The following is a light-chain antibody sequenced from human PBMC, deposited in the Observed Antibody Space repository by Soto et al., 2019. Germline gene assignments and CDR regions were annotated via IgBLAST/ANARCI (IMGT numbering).Light chain of an antibody. CDR1: QTVGRN. CDR2: GTS. V-gene: IGKV3-15*01. J-gene: IGKJ2*01. CDR3: QQYNNWPPMST. Sequence: EIVMTQSPDTLSVSPGERATLSCRASQTVGRNVAWYQQRPGQAPRLLIHGTSTRAADIPARFSGSVSGTEFTLNINSLQPEDFVIYYCQQYNNWPPMSTFGQGTKLEMK.